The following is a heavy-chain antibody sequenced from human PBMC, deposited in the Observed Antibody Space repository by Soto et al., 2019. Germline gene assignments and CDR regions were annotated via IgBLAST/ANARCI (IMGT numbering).Heavy chain of an antibody. J-gene: IGHJ3*02. CDR1: GGSISSYY. V-gene: IGHV4-59*01. CDR2: IYYSGST. Sequence: PSETLSLTCTVSGGSISSYYWSWIRQPPGKGLEWIGYIYYSGSTNYNPSLKSRVTISVDTSKNQFSLKLSSVTAADTAVYYCARGRTTGTTDAFDIWGQGTMVTVSS. D-gene: IGHD1-1*01. CDR3: ARGRTTGTTDAFDI.